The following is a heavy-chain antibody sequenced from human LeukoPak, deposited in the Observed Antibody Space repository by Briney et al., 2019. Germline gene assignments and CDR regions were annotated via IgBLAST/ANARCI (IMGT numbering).Heavy chain of an antibody. CDR2: ISSSGSTI. J-gene: IGHJ6*03. CDR1: GFTFSDYY. Sequence: PGGSLRLSCAASGFTFSDYYMSWIRQAPGKGLEWVSYISSSGSTIYYADSVKGRFTISRDNAKNSLYLQMNSLRAEDTAVYYCARVPGNTYYYDSSGCLVPLDYYYMDVWGKGTTVTVSS. V-gene: IGHV3-11*01. CDR3: ARVPGNTYYYDSSGCLVPLDYYYMDV. D-gene: IGHD3-22*01.